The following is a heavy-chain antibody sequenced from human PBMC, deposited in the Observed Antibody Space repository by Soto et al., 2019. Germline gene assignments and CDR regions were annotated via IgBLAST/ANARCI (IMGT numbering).Heavy chain of an antibody. CDR3: ARGSDRNYFDY. CDR1: EFTFSRYA. Sequence: GGSLRLSCTASEFTFSRYAMHWVRQAPGKGLEWVAVLSYDGSNKYYADSVKGRFTISRDNSKNTLYLQMNSLRGEDTALYYCARGSDRNYFDYCGQGTLVTVSS. J-gene: IGHJ4*02. CDR2: LSYDGSNK. V-gene: IGHV3-30-3*01. D-gene: IGHD3-22*01.